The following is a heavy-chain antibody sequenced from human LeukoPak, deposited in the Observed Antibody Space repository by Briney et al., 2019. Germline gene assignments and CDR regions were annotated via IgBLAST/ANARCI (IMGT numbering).Heavy chain of an antibody. Sequence: SVKVSCKASGGTFNSYAISWVRQARGQGLEWMGRVIVIFGIANYAQKFQGRVTITADKSTSTAYMELSSLISDDTAVYYCARDRSGWRLAHNWFDPWGQGTLVTVSS. CDR2: VIVIFGIA. J-gene: IGHJ5*02. CDR3: ARDRSGWRLAHNWFDP. V-gene: IGHV1-69*04. CDR1: GGTFNSYA. D-gene: IGHD6-25*01.